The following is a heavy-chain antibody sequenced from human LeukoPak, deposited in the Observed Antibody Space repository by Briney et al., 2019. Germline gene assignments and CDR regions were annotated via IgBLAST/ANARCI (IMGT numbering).Heavy chain of an antibody. CDR1: GDSISTSSYY. Sequence: SETLSLTCTVSGDSISTSSYYWGWIRQPPGKGLEWIGSVFFSGNTYYEPSLKSRVTISVATSTNQFSLNVRSVSAADTAVYYCARDPSRSCAGGNCFSSWGQGTLVTVSS. CDR3: ARDPSRSCAGGNCFSS. J-gene: IGHJ5*02. D-gene: IGHD2-15*01. V-gene: IGHV4-39*07. CDR2: VFFSGNT.